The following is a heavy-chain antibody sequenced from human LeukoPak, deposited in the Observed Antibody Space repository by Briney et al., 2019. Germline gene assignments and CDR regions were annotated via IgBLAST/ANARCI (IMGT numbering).Heavy chain of an antibody. J-gene: IGHJ4*02. CDR1: GDSLNSYY. D-gene: IGHD6-25*01. Sequence: SETLSLTCTVSGDSLNSYYWTWIRQPPGGGLQWIGYIFYSGSTNYNASLRSRVAISVDTSKNQFSLKLTSVTAADTAVYYCAGRAARFSDYWGQGILVTVSS. CDR2: IFYSGST. V-gene: IGHV4-59*01. CDR3: AGRAARFSDY.